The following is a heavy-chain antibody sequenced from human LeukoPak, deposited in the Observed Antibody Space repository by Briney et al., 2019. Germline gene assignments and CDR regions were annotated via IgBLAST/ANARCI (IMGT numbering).Heavy chain of an antibody. CDR1: GGSFSGYY. D-gene: IGHD3-9*01. CDR3: ARGLWYYDILTGSTAGWFDP. Sequence: SETLSLTCAVYGGSFSGYYWSWIRQPPGKGLEWIGEINHSGSTNYNPSLKSRVTISVDTSKNQFSLKLSSVTAADTAVYYFARGLWYYDILTGSTAGWFDPWGQGTLVTVSS. J-gene: IGHJ5*02. CDR2: INHSGST. V-gene: IGHV4-34*01.